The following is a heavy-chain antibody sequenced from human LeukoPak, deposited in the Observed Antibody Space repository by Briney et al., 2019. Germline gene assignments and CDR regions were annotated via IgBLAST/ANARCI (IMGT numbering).Heavy chain of an antibody. CDR3: AKDGSYSSGWYYFDY. Sequence: PGGSLRLSCAASGFTFDDYAMHWVRQAPGKGLEWVSGISWNSGSIGYADSVKGRFTISRDNAKNSLYLQMNSLRAEDTALYYCAKDGSYSSGWYYFDYWGQGTLVTVSS. CDR1: GFTFDDYA. V-gene: IGHV3-9*01. D-gene: IGHD6-19*01. CDR2: ISWNSGSI. J-gene: IGHJ4*02.